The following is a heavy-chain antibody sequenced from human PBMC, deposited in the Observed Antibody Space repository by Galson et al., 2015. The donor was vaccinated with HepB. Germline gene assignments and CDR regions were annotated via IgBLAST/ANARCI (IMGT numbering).Heavy chain of an antibody. Sequence: SLRLSCAASGFTFSSYWMSWVRQAPGKGLEWVANIKQDGSEKYYVDSVKGRFTISRDNAKNSLYLQMNSLRAEDTAVYYCARGRGSGVWAFDIWGQGTMVTVSS. CDR2: IKQDGSEK. CDR1: GFTFSSYW. CDR3: ARGRGSGVWAFDI. V-gene: IGHV3-7*01. J-gene: IGHJ3*02. D-gene: IGHD3-16*01.